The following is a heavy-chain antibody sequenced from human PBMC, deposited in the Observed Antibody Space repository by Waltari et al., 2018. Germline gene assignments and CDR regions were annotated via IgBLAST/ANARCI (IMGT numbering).Heavy chain of an antibody. CDR1: GGSFSGYY. CDR2: INHSGST. J-gene: IGHJ4*02. CDR3: ARGASGPVGY. Sequence: QVQLQQWGAGLLKPSETLSLTCAVYGGSFSGYYWSWIRQPPGKGLEWIGEINHSGSTNYNPSLKSRVTISVDTSKNQFSLKLSSVTAADTAVYYCARGASGPVGYWGQGTLVTVSS. D-gene: IGHD2-15*01. V-gene: IGHV4-34*01.